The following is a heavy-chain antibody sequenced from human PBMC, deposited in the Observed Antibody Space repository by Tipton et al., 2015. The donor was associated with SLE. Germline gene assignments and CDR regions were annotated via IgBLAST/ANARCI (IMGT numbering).Heavy chain of an antibody. Sequence: TLSLTCTVSGGSISSHYWSWIRQPPGKGLEWIGEISHSGSTNCNPSLKSRVTISVDRSKNQFSLKLSSVTAADTAVYYCARETQLIAAAAGWFDPWGQGTLVTVSS. J-gene: IGHJ5*02. CDR1: GGSISSHY. CDR2: ISHSGST. CDR3: ARETQLIAAAAGWFDP. D-gene: IGHD6-13*01. V-gene: IGHV4-34*01.